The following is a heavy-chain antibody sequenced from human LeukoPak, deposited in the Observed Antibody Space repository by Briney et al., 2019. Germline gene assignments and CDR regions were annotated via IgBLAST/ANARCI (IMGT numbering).Heavy chain of an antibody. CDR1: GFTFSYYW. CDR3: TRSLYSGTNSDY. D-gene: IGHD1-26*01. CDR2: IRTDGGVT. Sequence: GGSLRLSCAASGFTFSYYWMHWVRQAPGKGLVWVARIRTDGGVTDYADSVKGRFTISRDNTKSTLYLQMNSLRVEDTAVYYCTRSLYSGTNSDYWGQGTLVTISS. V-gene: IGHV3-74*01. J-gene: IGHJ4*02.